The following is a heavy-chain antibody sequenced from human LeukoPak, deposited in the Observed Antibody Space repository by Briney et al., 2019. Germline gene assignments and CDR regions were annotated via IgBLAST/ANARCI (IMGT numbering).Heavy chain of an antibody. CDR1: GFTFSNYV. CDR3: AKAGRLQAVAGCIQH. J-gene: IGHJ4*02. Sequence: GGSLRLSCAASGFTFSNYVMSWVRQAPGKGLEWVSAIGGGATTYYADYVKGRFTISRDNSKNTLYLQMNSLRAEDTAIYYCAKAGRLQAVAGCIQHWGEGTLVTVS. D-gene: IGHD6-13*01. CDR2: IGGGATT. V-gene: IGHV3-23*01.